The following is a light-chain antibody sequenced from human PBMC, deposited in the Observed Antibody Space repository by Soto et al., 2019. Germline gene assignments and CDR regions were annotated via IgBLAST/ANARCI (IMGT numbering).Light chain of an antibody. CDR2: AAS. CDR1: QGINNW. J-gene: IGKJ1*01. CDR3: LQDYNYPWT. V-gene: IGKV1-12*01. Sequence: IHMTQSPSPVASSVXXIVXTTXXASQGINNWLAWYQQKPGKAPKSLIYAASSLQSGVPSRFSGSGSGTDFTLTISSLQPEDFATYYCLQDYNYPWTFGQGTKVDIK.